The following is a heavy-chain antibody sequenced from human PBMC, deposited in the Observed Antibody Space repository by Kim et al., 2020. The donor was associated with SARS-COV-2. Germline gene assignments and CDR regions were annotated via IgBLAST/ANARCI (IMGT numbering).Heavy chain of an antibody. CDR1: GYTFTSYY. V-gene: IGHV1-46*01. CDR3: ARGAVGLWIQLWSDAFDI. D-gene: IGHD5-18*01. Sequence: ASVKVSCKASGYTFTSYYMHWVRQAPGQGLEWMGIINPSGGSTSYAQKFQGRVTMTRDTSTSTVYMELSSLRSEDTAVYYCARGAVGLWIQLWSDAFDIWGQGTMVTVSS. CDR2: INPSGGST. J-gene: IGHJ3*02.